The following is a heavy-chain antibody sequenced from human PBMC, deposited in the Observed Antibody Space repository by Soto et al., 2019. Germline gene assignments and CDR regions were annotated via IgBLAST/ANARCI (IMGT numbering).Heavy chain of an antibody. Sequence: QVQLMQSGAEVKKPGSSVKVSCKASGATRGSYAVTWVRQAPGQGLEWMGGFVPIFGRADYAQNLQGRVTIIEDKSTNTGYKEMSSLRIADTAIYYCAIRSTYSREFKHWAQGTLMTVSS. V-gene: IGHV1-69*06. CDR2: FVPIFGRA. CDR1: GATRGSYA. D-gene: IGHD3-22*01. CDR3: AIRSTYSREFKH. J-gene: IGHJ1*01.